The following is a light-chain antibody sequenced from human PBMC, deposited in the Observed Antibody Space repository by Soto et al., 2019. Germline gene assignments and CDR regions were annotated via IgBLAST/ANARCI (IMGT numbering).Light chain of an antibody. Sequence: DFQMTQSPSTPSASVGDRITITCRASQNIRSRLAWFQQKPGKAPKLLIYDASSLESGVPQRFSGSGSGTEFTLTISSMQTDDFSTDYCQQYHSYWTFGQGTKVDIK. CDR2: DAS. CDR3: QQYHSYWT. CDR1: QNIRSR. J-gene: IGKJ1*01. V-gene: IGKV1-5*01.